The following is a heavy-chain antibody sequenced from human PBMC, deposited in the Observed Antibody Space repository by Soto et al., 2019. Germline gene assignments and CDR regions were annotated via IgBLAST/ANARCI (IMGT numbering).Heavy chain of an antibody. CDR3: AKGLGEFSYYGMDV. CDR2: IRGRGGTT. CDR1: GFTFTTHA. V-gene: IGHV3-23*01. D-gene: IGHD3-10*01. J-gene: IGHJ6*02. Sequence: EVQLLESGGGLVQPGGSLRLSCAASGFTFTTHAISWVRQAPGKRLEWVSSIRGRGGTTDYADSVKGRFTISRDNSKNTLYLQMDSLRAEDTAVYYCAKGLGEFSYYGMDVWGQGTTVTVSS.